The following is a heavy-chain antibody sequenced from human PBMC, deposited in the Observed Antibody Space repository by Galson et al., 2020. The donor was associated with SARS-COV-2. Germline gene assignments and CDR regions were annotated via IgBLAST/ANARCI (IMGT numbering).Heavy chain of an antibody. Sequence: ASVKVSCKVSGYTLTELSMHWVRQAPGKGLEWMGGFDPEDGETIYAQKFQGRVTMTEDTSTDTAYMELSSLRSEDTAVYYCATSAFMVRGVIIKVGWFDPWGQGTLVTVSS. CDR1: GYTLTELS. J-gene: IGHJ5*02. CDR2: FDPEDGET. V-gene: IGHV1-24*01. CDR3: ATSAFMVRGVIIKVGWFDP. D-gene: IGHD3-10*01.